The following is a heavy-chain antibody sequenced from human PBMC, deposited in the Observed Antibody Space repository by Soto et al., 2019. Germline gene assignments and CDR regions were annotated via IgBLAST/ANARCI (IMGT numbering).Heavy chain of an antibody. Sequence: GASVKVSCKASGYTFTGYYMHWARQAPGQGLEWMGWINPNSGGTNYAQKFQGRVTMTRDTSISTAYMELSRLRSDDTAVYYCARDEIASGGVDYWGQGTLVNVSS. V-gene: IGHV1-2*02. J-gene: IGHJ4*02. CDR3: ARDEIASGGVDY. D-gene: IGHD6-13*01. CDR1: GYTFTGYY. CDR2: INPNSGGT.